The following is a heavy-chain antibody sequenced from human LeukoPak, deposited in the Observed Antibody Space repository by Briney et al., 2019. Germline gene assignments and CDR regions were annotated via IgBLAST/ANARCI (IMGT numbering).Heavy chain of an antibody. D-gene: IGHD6-6*01. CDR1: GFTFSSYW. Sequence: QTGGSLRLSCAASGFTFSSYWMSWVRQAPGKGLEWVANIKQDGSEKYYVDSVKGRFTISRDNAKNSLYLQMNSLRAEDTAVYYCARASIKYSSSAEEPKFDYWGQGTLVTVSS. CDR3: ARASIKYSSSAEEPKFDY. V-gene: IGHV3-7*01. J-gene: IGHJ4*02. CDR2: IKQDGSEK.